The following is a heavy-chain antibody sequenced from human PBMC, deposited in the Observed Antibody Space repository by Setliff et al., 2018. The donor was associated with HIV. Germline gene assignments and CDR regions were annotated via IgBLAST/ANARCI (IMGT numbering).Heavy chain of an antibody. CDR3: ARGGSRGSWYWDY. CDR1: GGSISSGGYY. D-gene: IGHD6-13*01. J-gene: IGHJ4*02. V-gene: IGHV4-31*03. CDR2: IHYSGNT. Sequence: SETLSLTCTVSGGSISSGGYYWSWIRHHPGKGLEWIGYIHYSGNTYYNPSLKSRLTISVDTSKNQFSLRLSSVTAADTAVYYCARGGSRGSWYWDYWGQGTLVTVSS.